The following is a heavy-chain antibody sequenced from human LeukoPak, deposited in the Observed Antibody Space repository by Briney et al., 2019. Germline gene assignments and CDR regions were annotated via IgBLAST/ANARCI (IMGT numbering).Heavy chain of an antibody. V-gene: IGHV4-34*01. CDR1: GGSFSGYY. CDR2: INHSGST. J-gene: IGHJ6*02. CDR3: ARRSDYYYYYGTDV. Sequence: SETLSLTCAVYGGSFSGYYWSWIRQPPGKGLEWIGEINHSGSTNYNPSLKSRVTISVDTSKNQFSLKLSSVTAADTAVYYCARRSDYYYYYGTDVWGQGTTVTVSS.